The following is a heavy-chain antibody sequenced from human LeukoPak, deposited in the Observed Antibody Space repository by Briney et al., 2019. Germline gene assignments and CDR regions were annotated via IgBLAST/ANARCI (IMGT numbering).Heavy chain of an antibody. CDR2: IYSGGST. CDR3: ATGTGYYYGMDV. D-gene: IGHD1-1*01. J-gene: IGHJ6*02. Sequence: GGSLRLSCAASGFTFSSYAMSWVRQAPGKGLEWVSVIYSGGSTYYADSVKGRFTISRDNSKNTLYLQMNSLRAEDTAVYYCATGTGYYYGMDVWGQGTTVTVSS. CDR1: GFTFSSYA. V-gene: IGHV3-66*01.